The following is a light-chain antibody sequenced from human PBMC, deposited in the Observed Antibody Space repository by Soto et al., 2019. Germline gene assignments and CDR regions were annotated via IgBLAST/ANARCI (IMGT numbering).Light chain of an antibody. CDR3: QKCDYLPI. Sequence: DIQMTQSPSSLSASVGDRVTITCQASHDITSYLNWYQHKPGKAPKLLIYDASILEAVVTSRFSGSGSGTDFTFTISCRQPEDVATYYCQKCDYLPIFGPGTTVDFK. CDR2: DAS. CDR1: HDITSY. V-gene: IGKV1-33*01. J-gene: IGKJ3*01.